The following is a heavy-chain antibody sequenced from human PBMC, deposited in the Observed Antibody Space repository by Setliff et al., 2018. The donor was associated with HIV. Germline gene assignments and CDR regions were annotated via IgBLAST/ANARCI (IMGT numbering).Heavy chain of an antibody. V-gene: IGHV1-3*01. D-gene: IGHD5-18*01. Sequence: ASVKVSCKASGYTFTAYVMHWVRQAPGQRLEWMGWINAGNGNTKYSQRFQGRVTITRHTSASTAYMELSSLRSEDTAIYYCARAQGIQIWLRYFDYWGQGTLVTVSS. CDR1: GYTFTAYV. CDR2: INAGNGNT. J-gene: IGHJ4*02. CDR3: ARAQGIQIWLRYFDY.